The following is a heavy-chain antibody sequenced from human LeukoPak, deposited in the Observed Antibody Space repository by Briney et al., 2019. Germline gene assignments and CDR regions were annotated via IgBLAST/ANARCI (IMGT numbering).Heavy chain of an antibody. D-gene: IGHD3-10*01. CDR2: ISFDGSQK. J-gene: IGHJ3*02. Sequence: GGSLRLSCAASRFTFSSYTMHWVRQAPGKGLEWVAVISFDGSQKYYADSVKGRFTISRDNAKKTLYLQMNSLRVEDTAMYYCARVSGSRNYYFGAFDIWGQGTMVTVSS. V-gene: IGHV3-30-3*01. CDR1: RFTFSSYT. CDR3: ARVSGSRNYYFGAFDI.